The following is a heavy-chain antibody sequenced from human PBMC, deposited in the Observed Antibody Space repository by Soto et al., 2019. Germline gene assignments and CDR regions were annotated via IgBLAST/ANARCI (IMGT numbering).Heavy chain of an antibody. J-gene: IGHJ6*02. CDR2: IKQDGSEK. CDR3: ARDRYSYYDFWSGSLPYYYFGMDV. D-gene: IGHD3-3*01. V-gene: IGHV3-7*01. CDR1: GFTFSSYW. Sequence: EVQLVESGGGLVQPGGSLRLSCAASGFTFSSYWMSWVRQAPGKGLEWVANIKQDGSEKYYVDSVKGRFTFSRDNAKNSLYLKMNSLRDEDSAVYYCARDRYSYYDFWSGSLPYYYFGMDVWGQGTTVTVSS.